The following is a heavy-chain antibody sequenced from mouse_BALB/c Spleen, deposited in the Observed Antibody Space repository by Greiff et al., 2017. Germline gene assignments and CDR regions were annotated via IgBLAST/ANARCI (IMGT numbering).Heavy chain of an antibody. CDR2: IDPSDSET. J-gene: IGHJ4*01. Sequence: VQLQQPGAELVKPGAPVKLSCKASGYTFTSYWMNWVKQRPGRGLEWIGRIDPSDSETHYNQKFKDKATLTVDKSSSTAYIQLSSLTSEDSAVYYCARGNGYDLYAMDYWGQGTSVTVSS. CDR1: GYTFTSYW. V-gene: IGHV1-69*02. D-gene: IGHD2-2*01. CDR3: ARGNGYDLYAMDY.